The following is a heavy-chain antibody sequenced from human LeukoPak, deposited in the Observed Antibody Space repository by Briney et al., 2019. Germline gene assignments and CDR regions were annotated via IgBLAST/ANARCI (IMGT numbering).Heavy chain of an antibody. CDR1: GYSISSGYY. CDR3: ARDQARRITIFGVGLGGLYYFDY. Sequence: SETLSLTCTVSGYSISSGYYWGWIRQPPGKGLEWIGSIYHSGSTYYNPSLKSRVTISVDTSKNQFSLKLSSVTAADTAVYYCARDQARRITIFGVGLGGLYYFDYWGQGTLVTVSS. D-gene: IGHD3-3*01. V-gene: IGHV4-38-2*02. J-gene: IGHJ4*02. CDR2: IYHSGST.